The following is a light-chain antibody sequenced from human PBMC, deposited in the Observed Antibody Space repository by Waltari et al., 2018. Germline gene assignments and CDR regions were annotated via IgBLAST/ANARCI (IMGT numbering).Light chain of an antibody. Sequence: SYDVTQPLSVSVALGQTAKITCGGNSIGTKNVHWYQQRPGQAPVFVIYRDTNRPSGIPERFSGSKSGNTATLTVNRAQVDDEADYYCQLWDNTWVFGGGTKLTVL. CDR1: SIGTKN. V-gene: IGLV3-9*01. CDR2: RDT. J-gene: IGLJ3*02. CDR3: QLWDNTWV.